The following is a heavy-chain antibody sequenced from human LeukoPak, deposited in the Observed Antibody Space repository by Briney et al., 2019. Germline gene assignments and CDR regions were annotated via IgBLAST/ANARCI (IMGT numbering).Heavy chain of an antibody. V-gene: IGHV4-30-2*01. CDR2: IYHSGST. CDR3: ARHVGYYGHFDY. CDR1: GGSISSGGYY. J-gene: IGHJ4*02. Sequence: SETLSLTCTVSGGSISSGGYYWSWIRQPPGKGLEWIGYIYHSGSTYYNPSLKSRVTISVDTSKNQFSLKLSSVTAADTAVYYCARHVGYYGHFDYWGQGTLVTVSS. D-gene: IGHD3-22*01.